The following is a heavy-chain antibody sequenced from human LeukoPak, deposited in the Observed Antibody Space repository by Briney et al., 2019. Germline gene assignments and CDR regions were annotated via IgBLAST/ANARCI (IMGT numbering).Heavy chain of an antibody. V-gene: IGHV4-59*01. CDR1: GGSISSYF. CDR3: ARGFGGSWGFVDY. D-gene: IGHD2-15*01. Sequence: SETLSLTCTVSGGSISSYFWSWIRQPPGKGLEWIGYIYYSGSTNYNPSLKSRVTISVDTSKNQFSLKLSSVTAADTAVYYCARGFGGSWGFVDYWGQGTLVTVSS. J-gene: IGHJ4*02. CDR2: IYYSGST.